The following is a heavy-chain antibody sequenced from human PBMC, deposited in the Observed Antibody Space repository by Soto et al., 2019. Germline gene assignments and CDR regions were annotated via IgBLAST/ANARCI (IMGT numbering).Heavy chain of an antibody. CDR3: ARQGFSGSYYAY. V-gene: IGHV1-69*06. CDR2: IIPLSGTT. D-gene: IGHD1-26*01. J-gene: IGHJ4*01. CDR1: GGTFSYG. Sequence: QEQLVQSGAEVKKPGSSVKVSCKASGGTFSYGISWVRRAPGQGLEWMGGIIPLSGTTKSAQQFQGRVTMTADISTNTAYMELSSLTSGDTAVYYCARQGFSGSYYAYWGHGTLVTVSS.